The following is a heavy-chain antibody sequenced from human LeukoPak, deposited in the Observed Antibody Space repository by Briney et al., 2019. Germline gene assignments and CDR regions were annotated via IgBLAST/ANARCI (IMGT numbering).Heavy chain of an antibody. CDR2: INPNSGGT. Sequence: ASVKVSCKASGYTFTGYYMHWVRQAPGRGLEWMGWINPNSGGTNYAQKFQGRVTMTRDTSISTAYMELSRLRSDDTAVYYCARVPNPYYDSSGYYIDYWGQGTLVTVSS. CDR3: ARVPNPYYDSSGYYIDY. V-gene: IGHV1-2*02. J-gene: IGHJ4*02. CDR1: GYTFTGYY. D-gene: IGHD3-22*01.